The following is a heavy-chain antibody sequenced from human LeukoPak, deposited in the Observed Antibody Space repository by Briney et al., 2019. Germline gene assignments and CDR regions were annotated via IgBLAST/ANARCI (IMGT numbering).Heavy chain of an antibody. CDR2: IIPIFGTA. V-gene: IGHV1-69*13. J-gene: IGHJ6*03. Sequence: ASVKVSCKASGGTFSSYAISWVRQAPGQGLEWMGGIIPIFGTANYAQKFQGRVTITADESTSTAYMELSSLRSEDTAVYYCARASDPYYDFWSDPLRGPYYYYYYMDVWGKGTTVTVSS. CDR3: ARASDPYYDFWSDPLRGPYYYYYYMDV. D-gene: IGHD3-3*01. CDR1: GGTFSSYA.